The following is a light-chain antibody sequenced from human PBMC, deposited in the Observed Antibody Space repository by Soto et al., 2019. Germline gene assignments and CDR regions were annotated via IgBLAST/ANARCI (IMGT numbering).Light chain of an antibody. CDR1: PRAVVDYNL. CDR2: DVS. CDR3: SSYASSNTLL. V-gene: IGLV2-14*01. Sequence: QSALTQPAYVSGSPGQLITISCTGTPRAVVDYNLVTWYQQHQGKAPKLMIYDVSSRPSGVSHRFSGSKSGNTASLTISGIQAEDEADYYCSSYASSNTLLFGGGTQLTVL. J-gene: IGLJ2*01.